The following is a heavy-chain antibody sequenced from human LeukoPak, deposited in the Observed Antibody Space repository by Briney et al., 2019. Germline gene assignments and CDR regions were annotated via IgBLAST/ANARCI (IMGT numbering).Heavy chain of an antibody. Sequence: GGSLRLSCEVSGFTFSTYAMSWVRRAPGKGLEWVSVINESGDTPYYADSVKGRFTMSRDNSKNTLYLQMNSLRAEDTAVYYCAREKEVGFGETNGYWGQGALVTVSS. CDR3: AREKEVGFGETNGY. D-gene: IGHD1-26*01. V-gene: IGHV3-23*01. CDR2: INESGDTP. J-gene: IGHJ4*02. CDR1: GFTFSTYA.